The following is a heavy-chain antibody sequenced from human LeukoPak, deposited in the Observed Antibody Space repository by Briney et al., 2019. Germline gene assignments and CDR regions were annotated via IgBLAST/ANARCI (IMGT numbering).Heavy chain of an antibody. Sequence: ASVKVSCKAPGGTFSSYAISWVRQAPGQGLEWMGGIIPIFGTANYAQKFQGRVTITADESTSTAYMELSSLRSEDTAVYYCARVGQDIGTPSFDYWGQGTLVTVSS. V-gene: IGHV1-69*13. CDR1: GGTFSSYA. CDR3: ARVGQDIGTPSFDY. CDR2: IIPIFGTA. J-gene: IGHJ4*02. D-gene: IGHD5-12*01.